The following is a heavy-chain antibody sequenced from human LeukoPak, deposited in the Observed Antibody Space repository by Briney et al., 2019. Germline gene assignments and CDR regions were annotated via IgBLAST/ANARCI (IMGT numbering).Heavy chain of an antibody. Sequence: GGSLRLSCAASGFTFSDYYMSWIRQAPGKGLEWVSYISSSGSTIYYADSVKGRSTISRDNAKNSLYLQMNSLRAEDTAVYYCARDRSSGWSYGMDVWGQGTTVTVSS. CDR3: ARDRSSGWSYGMDV. D-gene: IGHD6-19*01. V-gene: IGHV3-11*01. CDR1: GFTFSDYY. J-gene: IGHJ6*02. CDR2: ISSSGSTI.